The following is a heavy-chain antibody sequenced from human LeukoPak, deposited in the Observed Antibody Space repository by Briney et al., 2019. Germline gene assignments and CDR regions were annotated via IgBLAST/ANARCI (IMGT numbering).Heavy chain of an antibody. D-gene: IGHD3-10*01. Sequence: GESLNISCKASGYSFTNYWIGWVRQMPGKGLEWMGNIYPGDSDTRYSPSFQGQVTISADKSISTAYLQWSSLKASDSAMYYCARGREFHRRSFDSWGQGTLLTVSS. CDR2: IYPGDSDT. CDR3: ARGREFHRRSFDS. V-gene: IGHV5-51*01. CDR1: GYSFTNYW. J-gene: IGHJ4*02.